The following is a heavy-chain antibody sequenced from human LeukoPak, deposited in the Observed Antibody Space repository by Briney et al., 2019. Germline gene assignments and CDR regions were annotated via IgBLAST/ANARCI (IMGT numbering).Heavy chain of an antibody. CDR1: GYSFTNFD. Sequence: GASVKVSCKASGYSFTNFDINWVRQAPGQGLEWMGWINPNSGGTNYAQKFQGRVTMTRDTSISTAYMELSRLRSDDTAVYYCARLSLGTGHYYYMDVWGKGTTVTVSS. J-gene: IGHJ6*03. V-gene: IGHV1-2*02. D-gene: IGHD6-13*01. CDR2: INPNSGGT. CDR3: ARLSLGTGHYYYMDV.